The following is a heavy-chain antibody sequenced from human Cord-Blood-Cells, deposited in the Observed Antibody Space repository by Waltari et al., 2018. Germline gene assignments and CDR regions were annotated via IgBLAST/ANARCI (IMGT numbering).Heavy chain of an antibody. Sequence: EVQLVESGGGLVQPGGSLRLSCAASGFTFSSYWMHWVRQAPGKGLVWVSRINSDGSSTSYADSVKGRFTISRDNAKNTLYLQMNSLRAEDTAVYYCARVGSPEWLSQLENWFDPWGQGTLVTVSS. V-gene: IGHV3-74*01. J-gene: IGHJ5*02. CDR2: INSDGSST. D-gene: IGHD3-3*01. CDR1: GFTFSSYW. CDR3: ARVGSPEWLSQLENWFDP.